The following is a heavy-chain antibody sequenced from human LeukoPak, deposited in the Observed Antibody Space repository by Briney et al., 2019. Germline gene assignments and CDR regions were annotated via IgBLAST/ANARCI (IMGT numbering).Heavy chain of an antibody. V-gene: IGHV3-30-3*01. Sequence: GGSLRLSCAASGFTFSGYAMHWVRQAPGKGLEWVAVISYDGSNDYYADSVKGRFTISRDNSNNTLYLQMNSLRAEDTAVYYCATNGPGIAVAGYVDYWGQGTLVTVSS. CDR3: ATNGPGIAVAGYVDY. CDR2: ISYDGSND. J-gene: IGHJ4*02. CDR1: GFTFSGYA. D-gene: IGHD6-19*01.